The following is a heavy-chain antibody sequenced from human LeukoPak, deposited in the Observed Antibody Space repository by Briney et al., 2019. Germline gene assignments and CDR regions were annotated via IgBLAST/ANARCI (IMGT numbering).Heavy chain of an antibody. CDR2: IKQDGSGK. CDR3: ARVRRRRVTTSY. Sequence: GGSLRLSCAASGFTFSSYWMSWVRQGPRKGLEWVANIKQDGSGKYYLDSVKGRFTISRDNAKNSLYPQMNSLRAEDTAVYYCARVRRRRVTTSYWGQGTLVTVSS. J-gene: IGHJ4*02. CDR1: GFTFSSYW. D-gene: IGHD3-22*01. V-gene: IGHV3-7*01.